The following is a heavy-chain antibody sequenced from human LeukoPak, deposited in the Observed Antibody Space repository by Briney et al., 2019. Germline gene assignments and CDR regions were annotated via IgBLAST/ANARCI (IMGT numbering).Heavy chain of an antibody. CDR2: ITPSGSSI. V-gene: IGHV3-11*04. Sequence: GGSLRLSCAASGLTLSDFYMSWIRQAPGKGLEWVSYITPSGSSIYYADSVKGRFTISRDNAKNSLYLQMNSLRAEDTAVYYCARTRITIFGVPKYAFDIWGQGTMVTVSS. CDR3: ARTRITIFGVPKYAFDI. D-gene: IGHD3-3*01. J-gene: IGHJ3*02. CDR1: GLTLSDFY.